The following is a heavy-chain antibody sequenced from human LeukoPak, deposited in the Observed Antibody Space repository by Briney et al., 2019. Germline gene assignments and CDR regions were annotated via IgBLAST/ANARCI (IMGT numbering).Heavy chain of an antibody. CDR1: GGSISSSSYY. D-gene: IGHD2-2*01. Sequence: SETLSLTCTVSGGSISSSSYYWGWIRQPPGKGLEWIGSIYYSGSTYYNPSLKSRVTISVDTSKNQFSLKLSSVTAADTPVYYCARQAIVVVPAAPGYFDYWGQGTLVTVSS. J-gene: IGHJ4*02. CDR3: ARQAIVVVPAAPGYFDY. V-gene: IGHV4-39*01. CDR2: IYYSGST.